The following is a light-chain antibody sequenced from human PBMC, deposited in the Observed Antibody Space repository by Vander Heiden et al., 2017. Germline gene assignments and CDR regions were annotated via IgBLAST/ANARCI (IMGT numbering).Light chain of an antibody. V-gene: IGKV1-33*01. J-gene: IGKJ5*01. Sequence: DIQMTQSPSTLSASVGDRVTITCQASHDISNYLNWYQQKPGKAPKLLIYGASSLETGVPSRFSGSGSGADFTFTISSLQPEDIATYYCQQYDNLPITFGQGTPLEIK. CDR1: HDISNY. CDR3: QQYDNLPIT. CDR2: GAS.